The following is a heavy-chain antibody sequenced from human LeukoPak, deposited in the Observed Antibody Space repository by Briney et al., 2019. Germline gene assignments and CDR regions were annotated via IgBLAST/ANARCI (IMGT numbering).Heavy chain of an antibody. V-gene: IGHV3-48*03. Sequence: PGGSLRLSGAASGFTFSSYEMNWVRQAPGKGLEWVSYISSSGSTIYYADSVKGRFTISRDNAKNSLYLQMNSLRAEDTAVYYCASFSGYKGPWGQGTLVTVSS. D-gene: IGHD5-12*01. CDR1: GFTFSSYE. CDR2: ISSSGSTI. CDR3: ASFSGYKGP. J-gene: IGHJ5*02.